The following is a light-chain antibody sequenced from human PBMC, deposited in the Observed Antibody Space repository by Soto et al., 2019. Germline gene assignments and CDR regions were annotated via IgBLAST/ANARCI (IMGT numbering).Light chain of an antibody. J-gene: IGKJ4*01. Sequence: EIVLTQSPATLSLSPGDRATLSCRASQSVSSYLAWYQQKPGQAPRLLIYDASNRAAGIPARFSGSGSGTDFTLTIPSLEPEDLAVYYCQQRSDWPSTFGGGTKVEIK. CDR2: DAS. CDR1: QSVSSY. CDR3: QQRSDWPST. V-gene: IGKV3-11*01.